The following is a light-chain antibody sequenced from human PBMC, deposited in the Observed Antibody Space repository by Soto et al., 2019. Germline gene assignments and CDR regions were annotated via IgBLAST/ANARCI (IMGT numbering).Light chain of an antibody. Sequence: EIVMTQSPATLSVSPGERATLSCRASQSVRSNLAWYQQKPGQAPRLLIYGASTRATGIPARFSGSGSGTEFTLTISSLQSEDFAVYYCQQYNNWVFTFGLGTKVDIK. CDR1: QSVRSN. J-gene: IGKJ3*01. CDR3: QQYNNWVFT. CDR2: GAS. V-gene: IGKV3-15*01.